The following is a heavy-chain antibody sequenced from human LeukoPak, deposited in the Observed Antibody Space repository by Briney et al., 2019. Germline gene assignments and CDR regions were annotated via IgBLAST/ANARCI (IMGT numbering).Heavy chain of an antibody. Sequence: SETLSLTCAVSGGSITSRNWWSWVRQPPGRGLEWIGEIYHSGSTNYNPSLKSRVSMSVDPSKNHFSLKLSSVTGADTAVYYCARLIVPSYCTSISCTGDYFDDWGQGTLVTVSS. J-gene: IGHJ4*02. D-gene: IGHD2-2*01. V-gene: IGHV4-4*02. CDR2: IYHSGST. CDR3: ARLIVPSYCTSISCTGDYFDD. CDR1: GGSITSRNW.